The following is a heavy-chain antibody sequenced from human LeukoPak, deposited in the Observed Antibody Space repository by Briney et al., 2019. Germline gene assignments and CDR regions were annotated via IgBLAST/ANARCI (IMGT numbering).Heavy chain of an antibody. CDR1: GFTFSSYG. Sequence: GGSLRLSCAASGFTFSSYGMHWVRQAPGKGLEWVAYIQYDGSNQQYADSVKGRFSISRDNAKNSLYLQMNSLRAEDTALYYCAKEYYYDSSGRGYDAFDIWGQGTMVTVSS. CDR2: IQYDGSNQ. J-gene: IGHJ3*02. CDR3: AKEYYYDSSGRGYDAFDI. V-gene: IGHV3-30*02. D-gene: IGHD3-22*01.